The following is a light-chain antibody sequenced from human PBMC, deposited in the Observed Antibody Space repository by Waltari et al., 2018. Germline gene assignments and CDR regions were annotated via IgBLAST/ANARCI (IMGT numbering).Light chain of an antibody. CDR2: YTN. Sequence: QISQSPSSLSASVGNSITLTCRSSQGIGSYLHWYQQKAAKAPKLLIYYTNTLASGVPSRFSGSGSGTEFTLTISSLQPEDFATYYCQQGDNYPFTFGPGTKLDIK. J-gene: IGKJ3*01. V-gene: IGKV1D-13*01. CDR3: QQGDNYPFT. CDR1: QGIGSY.